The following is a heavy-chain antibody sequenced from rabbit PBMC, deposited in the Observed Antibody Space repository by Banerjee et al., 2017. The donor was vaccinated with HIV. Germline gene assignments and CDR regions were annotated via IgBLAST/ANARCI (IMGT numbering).Heavy chain of an antibody. Sequence: QSLEESGGDLVKPGASLTLTCTASGFSFSSRYWICWVRQAPGKGLEWIACIYAGSSGSAVYANWAKGRFTISKTSSTTVTLQMTSLTAADTATYFCARSYGGSVYRLYGMDLWGPGTLVTVS. CDR3: ARSYGGSVYRLYGMDL. CDR1: GFSFSSRYW. CDR2: IYAGSSGSA. V-gene: IGHV1S40*01. J-gene: IGHJ6*01. D-gene: IGHD4-2*01.